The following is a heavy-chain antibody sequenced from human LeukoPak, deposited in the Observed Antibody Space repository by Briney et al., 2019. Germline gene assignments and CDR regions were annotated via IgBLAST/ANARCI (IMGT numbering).Heavy chain of an antibody. D-gene: IGHD6-19*01. CDR1: GFTFSSYS. CDR2: ISSSSSYI. CDR3: ARVDSGWPVCRD. V-gene: IGHV3-21*01. J-gene: IGHJ4*02. Sequence: TGGSLRLSCAASGFTFSSYSMNWVRQAPGKGLEWVSSISSSSSYIYYADSVKGRFTISRDNAKNSLYLQMNSLRAEDTAVYYCARVDSGWPVCRDWGQGTLVTVSS.